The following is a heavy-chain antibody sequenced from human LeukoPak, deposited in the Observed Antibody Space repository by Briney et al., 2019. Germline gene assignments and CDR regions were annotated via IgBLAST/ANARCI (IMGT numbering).Heavy chain of an antibody. CDR2: ISSSSSYI. Sequence: GGSLRLSCAASGFTFSSYSMNWVRQAPGKGLEWVSSISSSSSYIYYADSVKGRFTISRDNAKNSLYLQMNSLRAEDTAVYYCARNGSPDKVVGEYYFDYWGQGTLVTVSS. D-gene: IGHD1-26*01. J-gene: IGHJ4*02. V-gene: IGHV3-21*04. CDR3: ARNGSPDKVVGEYYFDY. CDR1: GFTFSSYS.